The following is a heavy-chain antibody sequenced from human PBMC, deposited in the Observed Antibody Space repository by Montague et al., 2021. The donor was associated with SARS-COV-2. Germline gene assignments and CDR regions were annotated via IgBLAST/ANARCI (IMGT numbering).Heavy chain of an antibody. Sequence: LRLSCAASRLPFNGYAMHWVRQAPGKGLEWLTFISHDESNHRYADSVKGRFTISRDNSKNTLYLQMDSLRPEDTAVYYCAREGYRSGSFYIDYWDQGTLVTVSS. CDR1: RLPFNGYA. J-gene: IGHJ4*01. V-gene: IGHV3-30*04. D-gene: IGHD1-26*01. CDR3: AREGYRSGSFYIDY. CDR2: ISHDESNH.